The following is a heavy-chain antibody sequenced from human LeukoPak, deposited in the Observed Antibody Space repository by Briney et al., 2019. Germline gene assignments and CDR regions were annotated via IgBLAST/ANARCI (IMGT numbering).Heavy chain of an antibody. D-gene: IGHD3-9*01. CDR2: ISWNSGSI. V-gene: IGHV3-9*01. CDR3: AKDSHYDILTGYFDY. CDR1: GFTFDDYA. Sequence: GGSLRLSCAASGFTFDDYAMHWVRQAPGKGLEWVSGISWNSGSIGYADSVKGRFTISRDNAKNSLYLQMNSLRAEDTALYYCAKDSHYDILTGYFDYWGQGTLVTVSS. J-gene: IGHJ4*02.